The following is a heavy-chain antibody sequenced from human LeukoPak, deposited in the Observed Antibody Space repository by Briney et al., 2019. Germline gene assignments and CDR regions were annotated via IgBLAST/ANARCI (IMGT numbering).Heavy chain of an antibody. CDR2: IKSGTSGGTT. Sequence: GGSLRLSCAASGFTFSNDWMNWVRQAPGKGLEWVGRIKSGTSGGTTEYAAPVKGRFIVSRDDSKNTLFLQMNSLKIEDTAVYYCTTGNYGAFEFWGQGTMVTVSS. CDR1: GFTFSNDW. CDR3: TTGNYGAFEF. J-gene: IGHJ3*01. D-gene: IGHD1-7*01. V-gene: IGHV3-15*07.